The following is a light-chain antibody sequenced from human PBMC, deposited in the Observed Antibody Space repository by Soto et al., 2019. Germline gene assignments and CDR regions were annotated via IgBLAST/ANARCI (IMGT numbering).Light chain of an antibody. CDR1: QGINTW. J-gene: IGKJ3*01. V-gene: IGKV1-12*01. Sequence: DIQMTQSPSSVSASVGDRVTITCRASQGINTWLAWYQQKPGKAPKLLIYNSFSLQSGAPSRFTGSGSGTDFPLTISSLQPEDFATYYCQQGNSFPFTFGPGTKVDMK. CDR3: QQGNSFPFT. CDR2: NSF.